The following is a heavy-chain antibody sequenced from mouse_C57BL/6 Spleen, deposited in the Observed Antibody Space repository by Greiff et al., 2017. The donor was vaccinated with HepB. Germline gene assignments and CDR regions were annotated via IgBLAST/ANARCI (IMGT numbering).Heavy chain of an antibody. CDR3: ARSWGDSSGYYYFDY. CDR2: IDPSDSET. J-gene: IGHJ2*01. Sequence: QVQLQQPGAELVRPGSSVKLSCKASGYTFTSYWMHWVKQRPIQGLEWIGNIDPSDSETHYNQKFKDKATLTVDKSSSTAYMQLSSLTSEDSAVYYCARSWGDSSGYYYFDYWGQGTTLTVSS. D-gene: IGHD3-2*02. CDR1: GYTFTSYW. V-gene: IGHV1-52*01.